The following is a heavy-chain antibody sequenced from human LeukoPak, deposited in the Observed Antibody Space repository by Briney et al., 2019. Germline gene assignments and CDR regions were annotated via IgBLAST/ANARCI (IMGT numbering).Heavy chain of an antibody. CDR3: ATVAAAGSSVFGY. D-gene: IGHD6-13*01. J-gene: IGHJ4*02. CDR1: GFTFSRYS. Sequence: GGSLRLSCAASGFTFSRYSMNWGRQAPGKGLEWLSYISSSSSTIYYADSVKGRFTISRDNAKNSLYLQMNSLRDEDTAVYYCATVAAAGSSVFGYWGQGTLVTVSS. CDR2: ISSSSSTI. V-gene: IGHV3-48*02.